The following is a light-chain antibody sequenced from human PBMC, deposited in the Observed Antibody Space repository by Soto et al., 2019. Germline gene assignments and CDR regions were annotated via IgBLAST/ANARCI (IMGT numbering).Light chain of an antibody. CDR2: SAS. V-gene: IGKV1-39*01. CDR3: QQSDSSPYT. Sequence: DIQVTHAPSSLSASVGDRVTITCRTSQFIGRYLHWYQQKPGKAPNLLIYSASSLQSGVPSRFSGGGSGTYFTLTITDLQPGDFATYYCQQSDSSPYTFGQGTKLEI. CDR1: QFIGRY. J-gene: IGKJ2*01.